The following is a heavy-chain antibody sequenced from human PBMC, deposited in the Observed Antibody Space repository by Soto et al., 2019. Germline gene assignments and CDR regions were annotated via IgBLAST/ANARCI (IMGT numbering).Heavy chain of an antibody. J-gene: IGHJ4*02. CDR1: GASISSGSW. D-gene: IGHD6-6*01. CDR3: ARDEYKDSSD. CDR2: IFHDGST. V-gene: IGHV4-4*02. Sequence: QVHLQESGPGLVKPSGTLSLTCAVSGASISSGSWWSWVRQPQGKGLEWIGEIFHDGSTNYNPSLKSRVTMSVDKSKNYFSLELTSVTAADTALYYCARDEYKDSSDGGQGTLVTVSS.